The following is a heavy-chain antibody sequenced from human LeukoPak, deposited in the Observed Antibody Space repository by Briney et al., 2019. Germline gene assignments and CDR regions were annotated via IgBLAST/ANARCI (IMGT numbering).Heavy chain of an antibody. CDR1: GGSFSGYY. J-gene: IGHJ6*03. Sequence: SETLSLTCAVYGGSFSGYYWSWIRQPPGKGLEWIGEINHSGSTNYNPSLKSRVTISVDTSKNQFSLKLSSVTAADTAVYYCARDSGGWHYYYYYMDVWGKGTTVTVSS. CDR2: INHSGST. CDR3: ARDSGGWHYYYYYMDV. V-gene: IGHV4-34*01.